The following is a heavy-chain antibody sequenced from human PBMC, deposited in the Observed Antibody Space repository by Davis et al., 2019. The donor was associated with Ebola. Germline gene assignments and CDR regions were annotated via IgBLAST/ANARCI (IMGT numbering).Heavy chain of an antibody. V-gene: IGHV3-23*01. CDR1: GFTFSSYA. CDR3: ARAQFPTTSDH. CDR2: ISGSGGST. J-gene: IGHJ4*02. D-gene: IGHD1-1*01. Sequence: GGSLRLSCAASGFTFSSYAMSWVRQAPGKGLEWVSAISGSGGSTYYADSVKGRFTISRDNSKNTLYLQMNSLRGEDTAVYYCARAQFPTTSDHWGQGTLVTVSS.